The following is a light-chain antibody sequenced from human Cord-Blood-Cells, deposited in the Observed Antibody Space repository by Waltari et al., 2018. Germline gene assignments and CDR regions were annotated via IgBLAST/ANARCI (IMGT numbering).Light chain of an antibody. CDR1: KLGDKY. CDR2: KES. J-gene: IGLJ2*01. CDR3: QAWDSSTVV. Sequence: SYELTQPPSVSVSPGQTARITCSGDKLGDKYACWYQQRPGQSPVLVIYKESTRPSGIPCRFSGDSSGNTATLTISGTKAEDEADYYCQAWDSSTVVFGGGTKLTVL. V-gene: IGLV3-1*01.